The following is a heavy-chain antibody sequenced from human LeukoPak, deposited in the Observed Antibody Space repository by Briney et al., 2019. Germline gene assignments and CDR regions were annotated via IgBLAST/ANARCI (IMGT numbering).Heavy chain of an antibody. V-gene: IGHV3-30*18. D-gene: IGHD3-9*01. CDR2: ISYDGSNK. CDR3: AKIPKRYFDWLLSGPHDYFDY. J-gene: IGHJ4*02. CDR1: GFTFSSYG. Sequence: GGSLRLSCAASGFTFSSYGMHWVRQAPGKGLEWVAVISYDGSNKYYADSMKGRFTISRDNSKNTLYLQMNSLRAEDTAVYYCAKIPKRYFDWLLSGPHDYFDYWGQGTLVTVSS.